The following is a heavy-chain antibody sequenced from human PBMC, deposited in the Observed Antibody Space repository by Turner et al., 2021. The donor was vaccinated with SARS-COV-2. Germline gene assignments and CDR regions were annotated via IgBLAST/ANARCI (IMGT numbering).Heavy chain of an antibody. CDR1: GFTVSSNY. Sequence: EVPLVESGGGLIQPGGSLRLSCAASGFTVSSNYMGWVRQAPGKGLESVSVIYSGGSTYYADSVKGRFTIARDNSKNTLYLQMNSLRAEDTAVYYCARGYSSGWYQSGAFDIWGQGTMVTVSS. D-gene: IGHD6-19*01. V-gene: IGHV3-53*01. J-gene: IGHJ3*02. CDR2: IYSGGST. CDR3: ARGYSSGWYQSGAFDI.